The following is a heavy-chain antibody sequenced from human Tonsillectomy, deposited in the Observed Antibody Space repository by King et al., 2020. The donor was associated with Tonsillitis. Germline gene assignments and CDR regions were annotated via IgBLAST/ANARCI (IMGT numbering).Heavy chain of an antibody. CDR2: ISWDGGRT. CDR3: AKDAYRSNCFDY. CDR1: GFTFDDYA. Sequence: VQLVESGGVVVQPGGSLRLSCAASGFTFDDYAMHWVRQAPGKGLEWVSLISWDGGRTYYADSVKGRFTISRDNSKNPLYLQMNSLRAEDTALYYCAKDAYRSNCFDYWGQGTLVTVSS. V-gene: IGHV3-43D*03. J-gene: IGHJ4*02. D-gene: IGHD6-13*01.